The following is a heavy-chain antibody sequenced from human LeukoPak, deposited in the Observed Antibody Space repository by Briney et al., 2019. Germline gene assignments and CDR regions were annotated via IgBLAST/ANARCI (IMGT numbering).Heavy chain of an antibody. CDR3: AREGSIYYSDSSGYLGY. CDR1: GDSINSGPYY. CDR2: IYSGGRT. Sequence: SQTLSLTCTVSGDSINSGPYYWSWIRQPAGKGLEWIGRIYSGGRTNYNPSLKSRVTISVDTSENQFSLKLSSVTAADTAVYYCAREGSIYYSDSSGYLGYWGQGTLVTVSS. J-gene: IGHJ4*02. D-gene: IGHD3-22*01. V-gene: IGHV4-61*02.